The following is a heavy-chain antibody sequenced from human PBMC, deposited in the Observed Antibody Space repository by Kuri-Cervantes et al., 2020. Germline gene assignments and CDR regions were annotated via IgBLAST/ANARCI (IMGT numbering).Heavy chain of an antibody. CDR3: ARVMEQQLGHYYYYYMDV. V-gene: IGHV3-11*01. CDR2: ISSSGSTI. Sequence: GESLKISCATSGFTFDDYAMHWVRQAPGKGLEWVSYISSSGSTIYYADSVKGRFTISRDNAKNSLYLQMNSLRAEDTAVYYCARVMEQQLGHYYYYYMDVWGKGTTVTVSS. J-gene: IGHJ6*03. CDR1: GFTFDDYA. D-gene: IGHD6-13*01.